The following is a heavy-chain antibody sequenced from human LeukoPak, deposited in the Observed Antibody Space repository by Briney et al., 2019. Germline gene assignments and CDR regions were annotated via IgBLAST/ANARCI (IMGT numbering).Heavy chain of an antibody. CDR2: ISSSSSSTI. CDR3: ARDFGRLPAASYGMDV. D-gene: IGHD2-2*01. J-gene: IGHJ6*02. V-gene: IGHV3-48*02. CDR1: GFTFSSYS. Sequence: GGSLRLSCAASGFTFSSYSMNWVRQAPGKGLEWVSYISSSSSSTIYYADSVKGRFTISRDNAKNSLYLQMNSLGDEDTAVYYCARDFGRLPAASYGMDVWGQGITVTVSS.